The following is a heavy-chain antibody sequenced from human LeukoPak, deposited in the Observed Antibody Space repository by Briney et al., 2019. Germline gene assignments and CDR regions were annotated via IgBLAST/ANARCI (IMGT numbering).Heavy chain of an antibody. J-gene: IGHJ4*02. V-gene: IGHV4-39*07. CDR2: IYYSGST. CDR3: ARVGAVAGTLVFDY. CDR1: GGSISSSSYY. Sequence: SETLSLTCTVSGGSISSSSYYWGWIRQPPGKGLEWIGSIYYSGSTYYNPPLKSRVTISVDTSKNQFSLKLSSVTAADTAVYYCARVGAVAGTLVFDYWGQGTLVTVSS. D-gene: IGHD6-19*01.